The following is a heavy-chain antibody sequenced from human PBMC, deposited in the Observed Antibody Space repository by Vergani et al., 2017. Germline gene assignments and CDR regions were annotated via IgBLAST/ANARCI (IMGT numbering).Heavy chain of an antibody. CDR3: TRQPQEGASGPPSVPT. D-gene: IGHD5-12*01. V-gene: IGHV4-38-2*01. CDR1: GYSIRNGYY. CDR2: SYHSGST. J-gene: IGHJ4*02. Sequence: QVQLLESGPGLLKPSETLSLTCSVSGYSIRNGYYWGWIRQPPGKRLEWIGRSYHSGSTHYNPSLKSRVTISVDTSKDDFSLKVTSVTAADTAVYYCTRQPQEGASGPPSVPTWGQGISVIVSS.